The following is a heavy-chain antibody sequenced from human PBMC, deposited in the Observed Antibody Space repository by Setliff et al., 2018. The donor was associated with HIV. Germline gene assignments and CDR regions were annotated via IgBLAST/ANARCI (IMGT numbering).Heavy chain of an antibody. CDR1: GGSISTSNW. J-gene: IGHJ5*02. CDR3: ARRSDWFDP. CDR2: IYTSGNT. V-gene: IGHV4-4*09. Sequence: PSETLSLTCTVSGGSISTSNWWGWIRQPPGKGLEWIGCIYTSGNTNYDPSLKSRVTISVDTSKNQFSLKLASVTAADTAVYFCARRSDWFDPWGQGTLVTVS.